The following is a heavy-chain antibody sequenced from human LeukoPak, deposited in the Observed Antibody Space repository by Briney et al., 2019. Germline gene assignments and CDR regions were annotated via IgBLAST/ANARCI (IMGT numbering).Heavy chain of an antibody. CDR3: ARGGSRGISYYYYMDV. Sequence: ASVKVSCKASGGTFSSYAISWVRQAPGQGLEWMGGIIPIFGTANYAQKFQGRVTITTDESTSTAYMELSNLRSEDTAVYYCARGGSRGISYYYYMDVWGKGTTVTVPS. D-gene: IGHD3-3*02. CDR1: GGTFSSYA. V-gene: IGHV1-69*05. CDR2: IIPIFGTA. J-gene: IGHJ6*03.